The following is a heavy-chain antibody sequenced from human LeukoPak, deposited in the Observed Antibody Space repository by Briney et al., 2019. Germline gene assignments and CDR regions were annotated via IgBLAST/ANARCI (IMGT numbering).Heavy chain of an antibody. V-gene: IGHV3-13*01. CDR3: ARGLWGSAYDTFDI. CDR2: IGTAGDT. Sequence: GGSLRLSCAASGFTFSSYDMHWVRQATGKGLEWVSAIGTAGDTYYPGSVKGRFTISRENAKNSLYLQMNSLRAGDTAVYYCARGLWGSAYDTFDIWGQGTMVTVSS. D-gene: IGHD3-16*01. J-gene: IGHJ3*02. CDR1: GFTFSSYD.